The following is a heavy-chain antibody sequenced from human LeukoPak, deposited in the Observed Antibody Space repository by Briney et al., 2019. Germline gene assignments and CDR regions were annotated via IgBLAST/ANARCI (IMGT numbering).Heavy chain of an antibody. Sequence: PSQTLSLTCAVSGGSISSSGYSWSWIRQPPGKGLEWIGYIHHTGSTYYNPSLKSRVTISVDRSKNQFSLKLSSVTAADTAVYYCARGDYDILTGYSPVDYWGQGTLVTVSS. CDR2: IHHTGST. CDR3: ARGDYDILTGYSPVDY. V-gene: IGHV4-30-2*01. J-gene: IGHJ4*02. D-gene: IGHD3-9*01. CDR1: GGSISSSGYS.